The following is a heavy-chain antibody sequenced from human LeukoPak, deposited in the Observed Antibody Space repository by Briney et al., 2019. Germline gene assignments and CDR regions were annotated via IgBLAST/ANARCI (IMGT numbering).Heavy chain of an antibody. CDR3: ARVPGYGNTSYYYYYMDV. V-gene: IGHV4-30-4*08. CDR1: GGSISSGDYY. CDR2: IYYSGST. D-gene: IGHD4-11*01. Sequence: PSETLSLTCTVSGGSISSGDYYWSWICQPPGKGLEWIGYIYYSGSTYYNPSLKSRVTISVDTSKNQFSLKLSSVTAADTAVYYCARVPGYGNTSYYYYYMDVWGKGTTVTVSS. J-gene: IGHJ6*03.